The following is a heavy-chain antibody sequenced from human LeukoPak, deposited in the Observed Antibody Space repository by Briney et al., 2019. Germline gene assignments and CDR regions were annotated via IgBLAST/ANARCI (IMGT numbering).Heavy chain of an antibody. D-gene: IGHD2-2*01. V-gene: IGHV3-21*01. J-gene: IGHJ4*02. CDR3: ARDPELGYCSSTSCPIDY. CDR1: GFTFSGYT. CDR2: ISSSSRYI. Sequence: GGSLRLSCAASGFTFSGYTMNWVRQAPGKGLEWVSSISSSSRYIYYADSVKGRFTISRHNAKNSLYLQMNSLRAEDAAVYYCARDPELGYCSSTSCPIDYWGQGTLVTVSS.